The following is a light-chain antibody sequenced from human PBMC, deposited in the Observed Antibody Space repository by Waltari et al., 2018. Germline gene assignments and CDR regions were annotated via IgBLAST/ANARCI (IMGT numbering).Light chain of an antibody. J-gene: IGKJ2*01. CDR3: QQYGSSPPVT. V-gene: IGKV3-20*01. CDR1: QSVSSSY. CDR2: GAS. Sequence: EIVLPQSPGTLSLSPGERATLSCRASQSVSSSYLAWYQQKPGQAPRLLIYGASSRATGIPDFTLTISRLEPEDFAVYYCQQYGSSPPVTFGQGTKLEIK.